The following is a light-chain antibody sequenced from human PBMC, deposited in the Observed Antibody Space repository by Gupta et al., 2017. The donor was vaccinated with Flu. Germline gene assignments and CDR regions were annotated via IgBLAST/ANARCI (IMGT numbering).Light chain of an antibody. CDR3: CSYAGSSTFWV. CDR1: SSDIGGYDY. J-gene: IGLJ3*02. Sequence: QSALTQPRSVSGSPGQSVTISCTGRSSDIGGYDYVSWYQQNPGKAPKLMIYEVTKRPSGVPDRFSGSKSGSTASLTISGLRADDEADYYCCSYAGSSTFWVFGGGTKLTVL. V-gene: IGLV2-11*01. CDR2: EVT.